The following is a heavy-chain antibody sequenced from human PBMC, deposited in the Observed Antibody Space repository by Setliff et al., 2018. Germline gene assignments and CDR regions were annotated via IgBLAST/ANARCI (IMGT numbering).Heavy chain of an antibody. V-gene: IGHV4-34*01. CDR2: IYYSGST. J-gene: IGHJ3*01. D-gene: IGHD5-18*01. Sequence: LSLTCAVYGESFSGHYWSWIRQPPGKGLEWVATIYYSGSTYSNPSLKSRLIISVDAPDNQFSVKLSSVTAADTAVYYCARHHGDTAMVRGAFDFWGQGTMVTVSS. CDR3: ARHHGDTAMVRGAFDF. CDR1: GESFSGHY.